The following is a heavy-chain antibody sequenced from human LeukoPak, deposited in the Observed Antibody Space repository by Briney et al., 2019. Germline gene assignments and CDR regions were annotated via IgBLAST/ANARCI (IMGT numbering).Heavy chain of an antibody. Sequence: GGSLRLSCAASGFTFSSYSMNWVRQAPGKGLEWVSYISSSSGTTYYADSVKGRFTISRDNAKNSLYLQMNSLRAEDTAVYYCAKWEYQLLPPSYFQHWGQGTLVTVSS. V-gene: IGHV3-48*01. CDR3: AKWEYQLLPPSYFQH. CDR1: GFTFSSYS. D-gene: IGHD2-2*01. J-gene: IGHJ1*01. CDR2: ISSSSGTT.